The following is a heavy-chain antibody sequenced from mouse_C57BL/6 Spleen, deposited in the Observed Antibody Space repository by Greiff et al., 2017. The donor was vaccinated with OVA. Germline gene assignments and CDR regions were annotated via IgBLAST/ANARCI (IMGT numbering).Heavy chain of an antibody. CDR2: IDPNSGGT. CDR1: GYTFTSYW. CDR3: ATYGSSYWYFDV. Sequence: QVHVKQPGAELVKPGASVKLSCKASGYTFTSYWMHWVKQRPGRGLEWIGRIDPNSGGTKYNEKFKSKATLTVDKPSSTAYMQLSSLTSEDSAVYYCATYGSSYWYFDVWGTGTTVTVSS. V-gene: IGHV1-72*01. D-gene: IGHD1-1*01. J-gene: IGHJ1*03.